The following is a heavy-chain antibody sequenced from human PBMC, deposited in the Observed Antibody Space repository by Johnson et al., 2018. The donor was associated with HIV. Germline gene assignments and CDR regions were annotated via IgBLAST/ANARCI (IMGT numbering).Heavy chain of an antibody. CDR2: ISWNSGSI. D-gene: IGHD5-12*01. J-gene: IGHJ3*02. CDR3: AKVRWLRLDNEAFDS. Sequence: VQLVESGGGVVRPGGSLRLSCAASGFTFDDYAMHWVRQAPGKGLEWVSGISWNSGSIGYADSVKGRFTISRDNSKNTLYLQMHSLRLEDTAVYYCAKVRWLRLDNEAFDSWGQGTMVTVS. V-gene: IGHV3-9*01. CDR1: GFTFDDYA.